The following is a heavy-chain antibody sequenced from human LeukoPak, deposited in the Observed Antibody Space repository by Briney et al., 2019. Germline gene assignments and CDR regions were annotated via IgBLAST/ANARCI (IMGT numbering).Heavy chain of an antibody. CDR1: GYTFTGYY. CDR3: AREADFWSGYYTSPGEY. J-gene: IGHJ4*02. CDR2: INPNSGGT. D-gene: IGHD3-3*01. Sequence: ASVKVSCKASGYTFTGYYMRWVRQAPGQGLEWMGWINPNSGGTNYAQKFQGRVTMTRDTSISTAYMELSRLRSDDTAVYYCAREADFWSGYYTSPGEYWGQGTLVTVSS. V-gene: IGHV1-2*02.